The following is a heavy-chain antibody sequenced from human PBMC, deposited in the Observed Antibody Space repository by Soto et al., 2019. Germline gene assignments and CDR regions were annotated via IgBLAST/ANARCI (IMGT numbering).Heavy chain of an antibody. CDR3: AKAPGYSSSWYVEALEYFQH. V-gene: IGHV4-39*01. CDR2: IYYSGST. CDR1: GGSISSSSYY. D-gene: IGHD6-13*01. J-gene: IGHJ1*01. Sequence: PSETLSLTCTVSGGSISSSSYYWGWIRQPPGKGLEWIGSIYYSGSTYYNPSLKSRVTISVDTSKNQFSLKLSSVTAADTAVYYCAKAPGYSSSWYVEALEYFQHWGQGTLVTVSS.